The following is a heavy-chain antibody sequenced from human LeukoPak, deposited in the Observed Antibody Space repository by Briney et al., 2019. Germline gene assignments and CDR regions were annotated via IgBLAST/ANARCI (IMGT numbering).Heavy chain of an antibody. Sequence: GASVKVSCKTSGYTFTGYYMHWVRQAPGQGLEWMGWISAYNGNTNYAQKLQGRVTMTRDTSISAAYMELSRLRSDDTAVYYCASPYYYGSGSYYSSWFDPWGQGTLVTVSS. J-gene: IGHJ5*02. CDR2: ISAYNGNT. CDR3: ASPYYYGSGSYYSSWFDP. V-gene: IGHV1-2*02. CDR1: GYTFTGYY. D-gene: IGHD3-10*01.